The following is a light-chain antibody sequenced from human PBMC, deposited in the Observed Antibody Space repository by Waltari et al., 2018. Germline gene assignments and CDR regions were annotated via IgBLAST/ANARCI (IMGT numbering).Light chain of an antibody. CDR3: SSYTTIASYV. J-gene: IGLJ1*01. CDR2: EVN. CDR1: SSEVGAYDY. V-gene: IGLV2-14*01. Sequence: QSALTQPASVSASPGQSITISCTGTSSEVGAYDYISWYQQHPGKVPKLIIYEVNNRPSGVSDRFSGSKFDNTASLTISGLQPEDEADYYCSSYTTIASYVFGTGTKVTVL.